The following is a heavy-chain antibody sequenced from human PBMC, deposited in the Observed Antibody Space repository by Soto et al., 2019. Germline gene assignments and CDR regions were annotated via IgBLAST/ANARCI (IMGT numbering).Heavy chain of an antibody. CDR2: IIPILGIA. D-gene: IGHD3-9*01. CDR3: ARDYGTDSYVLRYFDWVGRGYGMDV. Sequence: QVQLVQSGAEVKKPGSSVKVSCKASGGTFSSYTISWVRQAPGQGLEWMGRIIPILGIANYAQKLQGRVTITADKSTSTAYMELSSLRSEDTAVYYCARDYGTDSYVLRYFDWVGRGYGMDVWGQGTTVTVSS. CDR1: GGTFSSYT. J-gene: IGHJ6*02. V-gene: IGHV1-69*08.